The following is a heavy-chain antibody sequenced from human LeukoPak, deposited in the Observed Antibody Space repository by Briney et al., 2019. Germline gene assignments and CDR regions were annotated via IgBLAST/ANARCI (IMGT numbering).Heavy chain of an antibody. CDR2: FDPEDGET. D-gene: IGHD1-1*01. V-gene: IGHV1-24*01. CDR1: GYTLTELS. CDR3: AVSLTTGGYYGMDV. Sequence: ASVKVSCKVSGYTLTELSLHWVRQAPGKGLEWMGRFDPEDGETIYARKFQGRVTMTEDRSTDTAYMELSSLRSEVTAVYFYAVSLTTGGYYGMDVWGQGTTVTVSS. J-gene: IGHJ6*02.